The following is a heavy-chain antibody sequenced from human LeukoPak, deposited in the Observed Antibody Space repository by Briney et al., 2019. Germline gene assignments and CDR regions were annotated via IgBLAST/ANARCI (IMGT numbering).Heavy chain of an antibody. CDR2: ISAYNGNT. J-gene: IGHJ4*02. Sequence: ASVKVSCKASGYTFTRYGISWVRQAPGQGLEWMGWISAYNGNTNYAQKLQGRVTMTTDTSTSTAYMELRSLRSDDTAVYYCARGNGMVRGVIINYFDYWGQGTLVTVSS. CDR1: GYTFTRYG. CDR3: ARGNGMVRGVIINYFDY. V-gene: IGHV1-18*01. D-gene: IGHD3-10*01.